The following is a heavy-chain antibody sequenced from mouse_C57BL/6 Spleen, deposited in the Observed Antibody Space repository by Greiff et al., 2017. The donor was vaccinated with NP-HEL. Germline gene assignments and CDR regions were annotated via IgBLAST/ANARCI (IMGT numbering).Heavy chain of an antibody. Sequence: QVQLKESGAELVKPGASVKMSCKASGYSFTSYWITWVKQRPGQGLEWIGDIYPGSGSTNYNEKFKSKATLTVDTSSSTAYMQLSSLTSEDSAVYYCAREGGSSGRFAYWGQGTLVTVSA. D-gene: IGHD3-2*02. CDR1: GYSFTSYW. CDR3: AREGGSSGRFAY. J-gene: IGHJ3*01. CDR2: IYPGSGST. V-gene: IGHV1-55*01.